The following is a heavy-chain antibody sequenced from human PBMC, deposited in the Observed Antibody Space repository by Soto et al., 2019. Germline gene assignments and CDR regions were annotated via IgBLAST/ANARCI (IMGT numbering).Heavy chain of an antibody. CDR3: ATRAHQKLELRRFGYYYYGMDV. CDR2: FDPEDGET. CDR1: VYTLTELS. Sequence: GASVKVSCKVSVYTLTELSMHWVRRAPGKGREWMGGFDPEDGETIYAQKFQGRVTMTEDTSTDTAYMEMSSLRSEDTAVYYCATRAHQKLELRRFGYYYYGMDVWGQGTTVTVSS. V-gene: IGHV1-24*01. D-gene: IGHD1-7*01. J-gene: IGHJ6*02.